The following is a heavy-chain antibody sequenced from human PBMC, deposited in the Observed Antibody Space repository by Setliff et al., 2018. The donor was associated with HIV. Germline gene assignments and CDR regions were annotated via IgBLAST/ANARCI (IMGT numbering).Heavy chain of an antibody. D-gene: IGHD2-21*01. CDR1: GGPIGSGGYH. J-gene: IGHJ4*02. CDR3: ARGEIAYCGGECSYFDY. CDR2: VHTSGST. Sequence: PSETLSLTCTVSGGPIGSGGYHWSWIRQSAGKGLEWIGHVHTSGSTDYNSSLKSRVTISMDTSQNQFSLQLISVTAAGTAVYYCARGEIAYCGGECSYFDYWGQGALVAVSS. V-gene: IGHV4-61*09.